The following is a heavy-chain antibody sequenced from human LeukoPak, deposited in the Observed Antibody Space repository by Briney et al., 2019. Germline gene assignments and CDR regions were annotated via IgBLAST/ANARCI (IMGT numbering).Heavy chain of an antibody. V-gene: IGHV3-30-3*01. D-gene: IGHD5-18*01. CDR3: ARDSYSGDTATYPDY. Sequence: GGSLRLSCAASGFTFSSYAMHWVRQAPGKGLEWVAVISYDGSNKYYADSVKGRFTISRDNSKNTLYLQMNSLRAEDTAVYYCARDSYSGDTATYPDYRGQGTLVTVSS. CDR1: GFTFSSYA. CDR2: ISYDGSNK. J-gene: IGHJ4*02.